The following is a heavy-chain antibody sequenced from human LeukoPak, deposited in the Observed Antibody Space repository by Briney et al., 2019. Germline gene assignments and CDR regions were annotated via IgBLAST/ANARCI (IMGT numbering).Heavy chain of an antibody. V-gene: IGHV4-30-2*01. CDR1: GGSISSGGYY. CDR2: IYHSGST. J-gene: IGHJ4*02. CDR3: ARHKAGHFDY. Sequence: SETLSLTCTVSGGSISSGGYYWSWIRQPPGKGLEWIGYIYHSGSTYYNPSLKSRVTISVDRSKNQFSLKLSSVTAADTAVYYCARHKAGHFDYWGQGTLVTVSS. D-gene: IGHD6-13*01.